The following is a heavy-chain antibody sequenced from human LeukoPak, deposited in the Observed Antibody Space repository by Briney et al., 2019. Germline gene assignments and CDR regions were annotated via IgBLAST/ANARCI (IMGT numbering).Heavy chain of an antibody. CDR3: AKDSARFSSSWSDF. Sequence: GGSLRLSCAASGFTVSSNYMNWVRQAPGKGLEWVSTISGSADITYDADSVKGRFTISRDNSKNTLYLQMSSLRAEDTATYYCAKDSARFSSSWSDFWGQGTLVIVSS. V-gene: IGHV3-23*01. D-gene: IGHD6-13*01. CDR1: GFTVSSNY. J-gene: IGHJ4*02. CDR2: ISGSADIT.